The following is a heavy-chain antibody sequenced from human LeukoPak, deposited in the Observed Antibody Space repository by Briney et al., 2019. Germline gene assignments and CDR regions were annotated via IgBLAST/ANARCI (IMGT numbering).Heavy chain of an antibody. D-gene: IGHD3-3*01. J-gene: IGHJ4*02. CDR2: FDPEDGET. V-gene: IGHV1-24*01. CDR1: GYTLTELS. CDR3: ATIFGVARAYFDY. Sequence: GASVKVSCKVSGYTLTELSMHWVRQAPGKGLEWMEGFDPEDGETIYAQKFQGRVTMTEDTSTDTAYMELSSLRSEDTAVYYCATIFGVARAYFDYWGQGTLVTVSS.